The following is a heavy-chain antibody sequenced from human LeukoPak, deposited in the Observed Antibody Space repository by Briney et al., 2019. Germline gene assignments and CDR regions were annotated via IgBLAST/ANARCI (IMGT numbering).Heavy chain of an antibody. CDR3: AKLTTS. J-gene: IGHJ4*02. Sequence: GGSLRLSCAASGFTFSSTPMSWVRQAPGKGLEWVADTVGGGDGTYYADSVKGRFTISRDNSNNTLYLQMNSLRAEDTAVYYCAKLTTSWGQGTLVTVSS. D-gene: IGHD4-11*01. CDR1: GFTFSSTP. CDR2: TVGGGDGT. V-gene: IGHV3-23*01.